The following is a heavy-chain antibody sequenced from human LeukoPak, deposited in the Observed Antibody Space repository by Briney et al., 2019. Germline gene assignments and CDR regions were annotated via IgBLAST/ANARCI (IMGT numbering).Heavy chain of an antibody. D-gene: IGHD6-13*01. CDR2: IYYSGST. Sequence: SETLSLTCTVSGGSINSSSYYWGCIRQPTGRGLKWIGSIYYSGSTYYNPSLNSRVTISVDTSKNQCSLKLSSVTAADTAVYYCARSGVSWNWHFDLWGRGTLVTVSS. CDR3: ARSGVSWNWHFDL. V-gene: IGHV4-39*01. CDR1: GGSINSSSYY. J-gene: IGHJ2*01.